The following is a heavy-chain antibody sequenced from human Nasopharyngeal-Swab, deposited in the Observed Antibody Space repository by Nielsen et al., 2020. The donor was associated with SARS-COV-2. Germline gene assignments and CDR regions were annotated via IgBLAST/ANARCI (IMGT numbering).Heavy chain of an antibody. CDR1: GGSISSSTYY. J-gene: IGHJ4*02. CDR2: IYYGGST. Sequence: ESLKISCTVSGGSISSSTYYWAWIRQPPGKGLEWIGSIYYGGSTYYNPSLKSRVTISVDTSKNQFSLKLSSMTAADTAVYYCATLSSSWYEYYFDYWGQGTLVTVSS. V-gene: IGHV4-39*01. CDR3: ATLSSSWYEYYFDY. D-gene: IGHD6-13*01.